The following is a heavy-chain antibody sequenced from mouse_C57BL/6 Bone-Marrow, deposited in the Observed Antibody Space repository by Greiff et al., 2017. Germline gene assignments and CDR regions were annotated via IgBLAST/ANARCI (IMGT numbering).Heavy chain of an antibody. V-gene: IGHV5-12*01. D-gene: IGHD1-1*01. CDR3: ARRRNYYGREFAY. CDR2: ISNGGGST. Sequence: EVQLMESGGGLVQPGGSLKLSCAASGFTFSDYYMYWVRQTPEKRLEWVAYISNGGGSTYYPDTVKGRFTISRDNAKNTLYLQMSRLKSEDTAMYYCARRRNYYGREFAYWGQGTLVTVSA. CDR1: GFTFSDYY. J-gene: IGHJ3*01.